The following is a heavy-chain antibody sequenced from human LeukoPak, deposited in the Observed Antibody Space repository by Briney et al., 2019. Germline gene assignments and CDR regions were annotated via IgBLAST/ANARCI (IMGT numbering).Heavy chain of an antibody. V-gene: IGHV3-53*01. CDR1: GFTVSSNS. CDR3: AKATSPVISRNLFDR. D-gene: IGHD3-3*02. J-gene: IGHJ5*02. CDR2: IYSGGNT. Sequence: PGGSLRLSCTVSGFTVSSNSMSWVRQAPGKGLEWVSFIYSGGNTHYSDSVKGRFTISRDNAKNSLYLQMNSLRAEDTAVYYCAKATSPVISRNLFDRWGQGTLVTVSS.